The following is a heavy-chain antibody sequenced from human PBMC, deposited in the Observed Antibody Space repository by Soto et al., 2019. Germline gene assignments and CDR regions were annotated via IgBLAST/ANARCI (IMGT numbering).Heavy chain of an antibody. Sequence: LLEAGGCLVKPGGSRRLSCPASGFTFSNYAMTWVRQAPGTGLEWDSGIIGRGATSYYAESVKGRFTLSTANSKNTVHLQMNSLRAEDTAVYYCAKDVGEYSSGWYSIIDVWGQGTMVTVSS. CDR2: IIGRGATS. V-gene: IGHV3-23*01. CDR3: AKDVGEYSSGWYSIIDV. CDR1: GFTFSNYA. D-gene: IGHD6-19*01. J-gene: IGHJ3*01.